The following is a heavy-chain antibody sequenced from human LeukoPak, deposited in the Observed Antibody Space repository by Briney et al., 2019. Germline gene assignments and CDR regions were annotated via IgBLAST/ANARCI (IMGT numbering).Heavy chain of an antibody. D-gene: IGHD6-6*01. V-gene: IGHV1-69*13. CDR2: IIPIFGTA. CDR1: GYTFTSYG. J-gene: IGHJ5*02. Sequence: ASVKVSCKASGYTFTSYGISWVRQAPGQGLEWMGGIIPIFGTANYAQKFQGRVTITADESTSTAYMELSSLRSEDTAVYYCARDWDVSSSWFDPWGQGTLVTVSS. CDR3: ARDWDVSSSWFDP.